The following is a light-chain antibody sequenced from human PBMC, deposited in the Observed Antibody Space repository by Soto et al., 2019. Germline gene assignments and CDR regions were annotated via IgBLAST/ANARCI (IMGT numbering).Light chain of an antibody. Sequence: EIVMTQSPATLSVSPGERATLSCRASQSVSSNLAWYHQKPGQAPRLIIYDASTRATGIIARLSGSGSGTEFTLSISRRQSEDFAVYYCQQYNDGLTFGGGTKVEIK. CDR3: QQYNDGLT. J-gene: IGKJ4*01. V-gene: IGKV3-15*01. CDR1: QSVSSN. CDR2: DAS.